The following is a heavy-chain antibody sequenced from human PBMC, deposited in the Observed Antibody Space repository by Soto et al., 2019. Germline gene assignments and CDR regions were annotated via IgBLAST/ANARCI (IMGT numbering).Heavy chain of an antibody. J-gene: IGHJ4*02. CDR1: GFIFSNYA. D-gene: IGHD3-22*01. V-gene: IGHV3-30-3*01. CDR2: VSYDGSNQ. Sequence: QVQLVESGGSVVQPGRSLRVSCAASGFIFSNYAMHWVRQAPGKGLEWVAVVSYDGSNQFYAESVKGRFTISRDSSKTTLYLQMNNLREEDTAVYYCARDRVYYYDNSGYYNFDYWGQGTLVIVSS. CDR3: ARDRVYYYDNSGYYNFDY.